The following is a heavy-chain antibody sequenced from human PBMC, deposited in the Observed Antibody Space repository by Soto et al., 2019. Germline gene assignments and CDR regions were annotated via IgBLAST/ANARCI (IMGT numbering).Heavy chain of an antibody. CDR3: ARGPPGQLVGSDNWFDP. D-gene: IGHD6-6*01. Sequence: SQTLSLTCAISGDSVSSNSAAWNWIRQSPSRGLEWLGRTYYRSKWYNDYAVSVKSRITINPDTSKNQFSLQLNSVTPEDTAVYYCARGPPGQLVGSDNWFDPWGQGTLVTVSS. V-gene: IGHV6-1*01. J-gene: IGHJ5*02. CDR1: GDSVSSNSAA. CDR2: TYYRSKWYN.